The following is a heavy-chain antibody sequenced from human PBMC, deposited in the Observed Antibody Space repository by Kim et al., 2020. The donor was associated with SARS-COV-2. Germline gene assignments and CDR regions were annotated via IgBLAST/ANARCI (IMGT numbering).Heavy chain of an antibody. J-gene: IGHJ6*02. V-gene: IGHV3-43*01. D-gene: IGHD1-1*01. Sequence: GGSLRLSCAASGFSFEDYMMHWVRQVPGKGLEWVSLISWDGDTTYYADSVKGRFTISRDNNENSLHLQMNGLRTEDTAFYYCAKGGNSGCLDVWGLGTTV. CDR1: GFSFEDYM. CDR2: ISWDGDTT. CDR3: AKGGNSGCLDV.